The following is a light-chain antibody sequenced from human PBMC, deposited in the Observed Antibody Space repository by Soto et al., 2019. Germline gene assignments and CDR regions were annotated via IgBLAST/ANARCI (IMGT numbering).Light chain of an antibody. CDR1: QSISNW. CDR2: DAS. CDR3: QQLNTYPIT. V-gene: IGKV1-5*01. J-gene: IGKJ5*01. Sequence: DIKMTQSPSTLSASVGDRVTITCRASQSISNWLAWYQQKPGKAPKLLIYDASSLESGVPSRFSGSGSGTEFTLTISSLQPEDFATYYCQQLNTYPITFGRGTRLEIK.